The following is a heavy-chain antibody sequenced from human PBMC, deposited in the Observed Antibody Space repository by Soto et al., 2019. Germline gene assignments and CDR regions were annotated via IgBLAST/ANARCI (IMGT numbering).Heavy chain of an antibody. V-gene: IGHV4-59*01. CDR3: ARAGENFQYGGPNTLQH. CDR2: IYYSGST. Sequence: SQTLSLTCTVSGGSISSYYWSWIRQPPGKGLEWIGYIYYSGSTNYNPSLKSRVTISVDTSKNQFSLKLSSVTAADTAVYYCARAGENFQYGGPNTLQHWGQGTLVTVSS. J-gene: IGHJ1*01. D-gene: IGHD3-16*01. CDR1: GGSISSYY.